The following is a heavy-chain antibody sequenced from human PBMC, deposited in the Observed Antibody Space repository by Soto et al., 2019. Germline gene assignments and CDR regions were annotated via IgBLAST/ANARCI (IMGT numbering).Heavy chain of an antibody. D-gene: IGHD5-18*01. Sequence: QLQLQQWGAGLLKPSETLSLPCGVYGGSFSAYYWRWIRQPPGKGLEWLGEIRYTGSSNYNPSLKSRVTISVDTSKNQFSLQLGSVTAADTAVYYWARGGRGMSTARAGMDVWGQGTTVTGSS. CDR2: IRYTGSS. CDR1: GGSFSAYY. CDR3: ARGGRGMSTARAGMDV. V-gene: IGHV4-34*02. J-gene: IGHJ6*02.